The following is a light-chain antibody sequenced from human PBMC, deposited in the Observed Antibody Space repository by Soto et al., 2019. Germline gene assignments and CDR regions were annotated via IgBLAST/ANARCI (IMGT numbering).Light chain of an antibody. J-gene: IGKJ3*01. CDR1: QSVTSNY. CDR2: DTS. V-gene: IGKV3-20*01. Sequence: ETVLTQSPGTLSLSPGERATLSCGASQSVTSNYLAWYQQRPGQAPTVLIFDTSRRATGVPDRFSGSGSGTDFTLRISRVEPDDFAVYYCQQYGSSQFTFGPGTKVDIK. CDR3: QQYGSSQFT.